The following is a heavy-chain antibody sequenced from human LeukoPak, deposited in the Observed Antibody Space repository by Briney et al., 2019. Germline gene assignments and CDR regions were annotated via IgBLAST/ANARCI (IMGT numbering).Heavy chain of an antibody. CDR1: GGTFSSYA. D-gene: IGHD3-10*01. CDR2: IIPIFGTA. V-gene: IGHV1-69*05. J-gene: IGHJ6*03. CDR3: ARGITMVRGYYYYYYMDV. Sequence: ASVKVSCKASGGTFSSYAIIWVRQAPGQGLEWMGGIIPIFGTASYAQKFQGRVTITTDESTSTAYMELSSLGSEDTAVYYCARGITMVRGYYYYYYMDVWGKGTTGTVSS.